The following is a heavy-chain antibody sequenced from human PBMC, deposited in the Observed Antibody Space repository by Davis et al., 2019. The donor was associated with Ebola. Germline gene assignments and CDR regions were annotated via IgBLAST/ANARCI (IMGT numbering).Heavy chain of an antibody. D-gene: IGHD2-2*01. CDR1: GGSVSSGSYY. J-gene: IGHJ3*02. CDR3: ARRLGDIVVVPAATDAFDI. CDR2: IYYSGST. Sequence: PAGSLRLSCTVSGGSVSSGSYYWSWIRQPPGKGLEWIGYIYYSGSTNYNPSLKSRVTISVDTSKNQFSLKLSSVTAADTAMYYCARRLGDIVVVPAATDAFDIWGQGTMVTVSS. V-gene: IGHV4-61*01.